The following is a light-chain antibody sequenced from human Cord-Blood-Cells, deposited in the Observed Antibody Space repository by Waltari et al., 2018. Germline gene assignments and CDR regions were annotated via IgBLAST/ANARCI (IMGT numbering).Light chain of an antibody. V-gene: IGLV2-11*01. Sequence: QAALTQPRPGYRSPEQPVTISCTGTRRDGGGYNYVSWYQQHPGKAPKLMIYDVSKRPSGVPDRFSGSKSGNTASLTISGLQAEDEADYYCCSYAGSYTFVVFGGGTKLTVL. J-gene: IGLJ2*01. CDR2: DVS. CDR3: CSYAGSYTFVV. CDR1: RRDGGGYNY.